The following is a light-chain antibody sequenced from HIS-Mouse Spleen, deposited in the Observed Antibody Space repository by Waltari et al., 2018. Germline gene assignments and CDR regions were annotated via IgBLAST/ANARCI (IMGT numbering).Light chain of an antibody. CDR3: QKYNSAPFT. Sequence: EIVLTQSPATLSLSPGERATLPCRASQSVSSYLAWYQQKPGQAPRLLLYDASNRATGIPARFSGSGSGTDFTLTFSSLQPEDVATYYCQKYNSAPFTFGPGTKVDIK. CDR1: QSVSSY. J-gene: IGKJ3*01. CDR2: DAS. V-gene: IGKV3-11*01.